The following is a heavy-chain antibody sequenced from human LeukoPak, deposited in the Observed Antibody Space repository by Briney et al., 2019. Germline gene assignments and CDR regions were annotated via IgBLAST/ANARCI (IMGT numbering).Heavy chain of an antibody. J-gene: IGHJ3*02. CDR1: GFTVSSNY. CDR3: ARARYGDYPPRGAFDI. CDR2: IYSGGST. D-gene: IGHD4-17*01. Sequence: GGSLRLSCAASGFTVSSNYMSWVRQAPGKGLEWVSVIYSGGSTYYADSVKGRFTISRDNSKNTLYLQMNSLRAEDTAVYYCARARYGDYPPRGAFDIWGQGTMVTVSS. V-gene: IGHV3-66*01.